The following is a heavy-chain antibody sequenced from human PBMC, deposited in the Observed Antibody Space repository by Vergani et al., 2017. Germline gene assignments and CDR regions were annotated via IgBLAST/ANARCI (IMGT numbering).Heavy chain of an antibody. D-gene: IGHD6-13*01. CDR1: GGSISSGDYY. CDR2: IYYRGST. V-gene: IGHV4-30-4*08. J-gene: IGHJ4*02. Sequence: QVQLQESGPGLVKPSQTLSLTCTVSGGSISSGDYYWSWIRHPPGKGMEWIGYIYYRGSTYYNPSLKSRVTISVDTSKNQFALKLSSVTAADTAVYYCARSVGYSSSWCDYWGQGTLVTVSS. CDR3: ARSVGYSSSWCDY.